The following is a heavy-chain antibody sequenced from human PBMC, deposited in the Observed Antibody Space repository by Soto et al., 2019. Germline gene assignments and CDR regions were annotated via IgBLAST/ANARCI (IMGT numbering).Heavy chain of an antibody. CDR2: TYFRSKWFN. Sequence: SPSNSLTCVISGDRGSSNTAAWNWVRQSPSRGLEWLGRTYFRSKWFNNYAESVTSRMTFNPDASKNQFSLQLNSVTPEDTAIYFGFREFMATRAVLYCGGEGTFVTVSS. V-gene: IGHV6-1*01. CDR1: GDRGSSNTAA. J-gene: IGHJ4*01. CDR3: FREFMATRAVLYC. D-gene: IGHD5-12*01.